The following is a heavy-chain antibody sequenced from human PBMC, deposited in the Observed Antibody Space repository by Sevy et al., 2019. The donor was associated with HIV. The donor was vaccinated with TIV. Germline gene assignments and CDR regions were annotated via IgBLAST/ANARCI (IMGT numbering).Heavy chain of an antibody. CDR3: TTIGGYTYGRVDY. CDR2: IKSKTDGGTT. J-gene: IGHJ4*02. D-gene: IGHD5-18*01. V-gene: IGHV3-15*07. CDR1: GFTFSDAW. Sequence: GGSLRLSCAASGFTFSDAWMNWVRQAPGKGLEWVGRIKSKTDGGTTDYAAPVKVRFTISRDDSKNTLYLQMNSLKTADTAMYYCTTIGGYTYGRVDYWGQGTLVTVSS.